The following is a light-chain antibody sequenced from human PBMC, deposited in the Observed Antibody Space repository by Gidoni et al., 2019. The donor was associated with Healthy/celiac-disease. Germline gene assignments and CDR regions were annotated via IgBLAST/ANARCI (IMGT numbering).Light chain of an antibody. CDR1: QSVSSY. J-gene: IGKJ4*01. CDR3: QQRSNWSLT. CDR2: DAS. Sequence: EIVLTQSPATLSLSPGERATLSCTASQSVSSYLAWYQQKPGQAPRLLIYDASNRANGIPARFSGSGSGTDFTLTISSLEPEDFAVYYCQQRSNWSLTFXGXTKVEIK. V-gene: IGKV3-11*01.